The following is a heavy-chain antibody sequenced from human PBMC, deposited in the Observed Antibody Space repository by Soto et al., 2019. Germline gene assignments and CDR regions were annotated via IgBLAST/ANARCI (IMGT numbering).Heavy chain of an antibody. D-gene: IGHD6-13*01. CDR1: RGSLSSRDFY. J-gene: IGHJ6*02. CDR2: STYTGST. CDR3: ARDTPPLGAAAGLSLLDYYYYGMEV. V-gene: IGHV4-30-4*01. Sequence: SLTTPFTCTLCRGSLSSRDFYSRCNHQQKGQGRERRAYSTYTGSTYYNPSHKSRVTISVDTSKNQFSLKLSSVTAEDTAVYYCARDTPPLGAAAGLSLLDYYYYGMEVWGQGTTVTVSS.